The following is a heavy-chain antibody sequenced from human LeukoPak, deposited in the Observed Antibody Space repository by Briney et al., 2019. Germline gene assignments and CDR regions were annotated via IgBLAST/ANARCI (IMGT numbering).Heavy chain of an antibody. V-gene: IGHV4-39*07. D-gene: IGHD6-6*01. CDR3: ARDLVIAARPDYTNFDY. CDR1: GGSISSSSYY. Sequence: SETLSLTCTVSGGSISSSSYYWGWIRQPPGKGLEWIGGIYYSGRTYYNPSLKSRVTISVDTSKNQFSLKLSSVTAADTAVYYCARDLVIAARPDYTNFDYWGQGTLVTVSS. J-gene: IGHJ4*02. CDR2: IYYSGRT.